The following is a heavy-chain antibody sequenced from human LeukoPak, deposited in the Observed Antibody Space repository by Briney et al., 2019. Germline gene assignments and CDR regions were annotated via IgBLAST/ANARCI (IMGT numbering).Heavy chain of an antibody. CDR2: IYTSGST. V-gene: IGHV4-4*07. D-gene: IGHD1-26*01. CDR3: AREFYEWELPTFDY. CDR1: GGSISSYY. J-gene: IGHJ4*02. Sequence: SETLSLTCTVSGGSISSYYWSWIRQPAGKGLEWIGRIYTSGSTNYNPSLKSRVTMSVDTSKNQFSLKLSSVTAADTAVYYCAREFYEWELPTFDYWGQGTLVTVSS.